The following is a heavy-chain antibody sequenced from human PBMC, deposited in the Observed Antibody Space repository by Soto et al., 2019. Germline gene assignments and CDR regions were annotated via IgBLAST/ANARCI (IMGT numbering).Heavy chain of an antibody. CDR1: GGSISSGGYY. V-gene: IGHV4-31*03. Sequence: QVQLQESGPGLVKPSQTLSLTCTVSGGSISSGGYYWSWIRQHPGKGLEWIGYIYYSGSTYYNPSPKGRVTISVDSAQNQFSLKLRSVTAADTAVYYCARDLVTSEYNWFDPWGQGTLVTVSS. D-gene: IGHD4-4*01. CDR2: IYYSGST. CDR3: ARDLVTSEYNWFDP. J-gene: IGHJ5*02.